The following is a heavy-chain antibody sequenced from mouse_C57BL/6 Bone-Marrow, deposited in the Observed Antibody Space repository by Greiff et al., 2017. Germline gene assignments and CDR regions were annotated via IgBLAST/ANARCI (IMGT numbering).Heavy chain of an antibody. J-gene: IGHJ2*01. CDR2: INYDGSST. V-gene: IGHV5-16*01. D-gene: IGHD2-3*01. CDR3: ARVSMMVTSYYFDY. Sequence: EVQLVESEGGLVQPGSSMKLSCTASGFTFSDYYMAWVRQVTEKGLEWVANINYDGSSTYYLDSLKGRFIISRDNAKNILYLQMSSLKSEDTATYYCARVSMMVTSYYFDYWGQGTTLTVSS. CDR1: GFTFSDYY.